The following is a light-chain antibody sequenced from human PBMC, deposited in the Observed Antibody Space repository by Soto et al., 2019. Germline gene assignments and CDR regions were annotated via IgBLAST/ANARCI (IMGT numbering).Light chain of an antibody. CDR2: DTS. J-gene: IGKJ5*01. CDR3: QQRTNWRIT. CDR1: QSVSSS. Sequence: EIGLTQSPATLSFSPGERDTLSCRASQSVSSSLAWYQQKPGQSPRLLIYDTSNRATGIPARFSGSGSGTDFTLAISSLEPEDFAVYYCQQRTNWRITFGQGTRLENK. V-gene: IGKV3-11*01.